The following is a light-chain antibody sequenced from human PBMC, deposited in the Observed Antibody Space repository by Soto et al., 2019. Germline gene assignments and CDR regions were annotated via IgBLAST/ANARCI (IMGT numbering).Light chain of an antibody. CDR3: QQYNSWPPVT. V-gene: IGKV3-15*01. CDR1: QSVSSN. Sequence: MTQSPFTLSASVGDRATLSCRASQSVSSNLAWYQQKPGQSPRLLIFATSTRATGIPARFSGSGSGTEFTLTISSLQPEDFAVYYCQQYNSWPPVTFGGGTKVDIK. J-gene: IGKJ4*01. CDR2: ATS.